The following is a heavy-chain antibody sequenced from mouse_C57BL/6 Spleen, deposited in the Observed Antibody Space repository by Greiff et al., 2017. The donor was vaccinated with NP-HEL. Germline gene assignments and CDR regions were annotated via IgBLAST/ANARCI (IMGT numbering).Heavy chain of an antibody. CDR3: ARDHYYGSSYAWFAY. CDR1: GYSITSGYD. J-gene: IGHJ3*01. D-gene: IGHD1-1*01. CDR2: ISYSGST. V-gene: IGHV3-1*01. Sequence: DVQLQESGPGMVKPSQSLSLTCTVTGYSITSGYDWHWIRHFPGNKLEWMGYISYSGSTNYNPSLKSRISITHDTSKNHFFLKLNSVTTEDTATYYCARDHYYGSSYAWFAYWGQGTLVTVSA.